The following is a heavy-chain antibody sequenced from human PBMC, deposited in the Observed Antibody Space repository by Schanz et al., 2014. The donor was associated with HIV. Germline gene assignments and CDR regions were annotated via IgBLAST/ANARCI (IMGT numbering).Heavy chain of an antibody. J-gene: IGHJ6*02. CDR2: ISAYNGNT. CDR1: GYTFTSYG. Sequence: QVQLLQSGAEVKKPGSSVKVSCKASGYTFTSYGISWVRQAPGQGLEWMGWISAYNGNTKYAQRLQGRVTMTRDTSTTTAYMELRGLRPDDTAIYYCARDGEPYGIDVWGQGTPVTVSS. CDR3: ARDGEPYGIDV. V-gene: IGHV1-18*01. D-gene: IGHD2-21*01.